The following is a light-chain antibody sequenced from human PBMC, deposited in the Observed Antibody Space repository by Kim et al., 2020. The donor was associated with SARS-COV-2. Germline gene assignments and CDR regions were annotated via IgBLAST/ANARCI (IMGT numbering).Light chain of an antibody. CDR3: QQSYSTPWT. V-gene: IGKV1-39*01. CDR1: QAISYY. Sequence: SASVGDRVTITCRASQAISYYLSWYHHKPGKAPKLLIYAASSLQSGVSSRFSGNESGTDFTLTISSLQLEDFATYYCQQSYSTPWTFGQGTKLEI. J-gene: IGKJ1*01. CDR2: AAS.